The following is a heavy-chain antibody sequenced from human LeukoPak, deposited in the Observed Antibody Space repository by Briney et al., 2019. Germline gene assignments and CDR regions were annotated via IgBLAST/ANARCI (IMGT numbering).Heavy chain of an antibody. CDR2: INHSGST. CDR3: ARLPYCSGGSCYLDY. D-gene: IGHD2-15*01. CDR1: GGSFSGYY. J-gene: IGHJ4*02. V-gene: IGHV4-34*01. Sequence: SETLSLTCAVYGGSFSGYYWSWIRQPPGKGLEWIGEINHSGSTNYNPSLKSRVTMSVDTSKHQLSLKLSSVTAADTAVYYCARLPYCSGGSCYLDYWGQGTLVTVSS.